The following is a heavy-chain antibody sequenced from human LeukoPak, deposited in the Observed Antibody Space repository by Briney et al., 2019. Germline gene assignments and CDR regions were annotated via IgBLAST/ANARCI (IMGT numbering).Heavy chain of an antibody. CDR1: GFTFSSYA. Sequence: PGGSLRLSCAASGFTFSSYAMTWVRQAPGKGLEWVSIISGSGDSAYYADSVKGRFTISRDNSKNTLYLQMNSLRAEDTAVYYCAKDPLCSGGSCYGYFQHWGQGTLVTVSS. V-gene: IGHV3-23*01. J-gene: IGHJ1*01. CDR3: AKDPLCSGGSCYGYFQH. CDR2: ISGSGDSA. D-gene: IGHD2-15*01.